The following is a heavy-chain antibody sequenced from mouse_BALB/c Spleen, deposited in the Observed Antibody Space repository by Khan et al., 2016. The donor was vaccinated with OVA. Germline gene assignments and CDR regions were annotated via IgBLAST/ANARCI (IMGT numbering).Heavy chain of an antibody. D-gene: IGHD1-1*01. CDR3: ARIYGSDFDY. CDR1: GYSFTGYF. Sequence: VQLQQSGPELVKPGASVKISCKASGYSFTGYFMNWVMQSHGKSLEWIGRINPHIGETFYNQKFKGKATLTVDESSSTAHMELLILASEDSAVYYCARIYGSDFDYWGQGTTLTVSS. J-gene: IGHJ2*01. CDR2: INPHIGET. V-gene: IGHV1-20*02.